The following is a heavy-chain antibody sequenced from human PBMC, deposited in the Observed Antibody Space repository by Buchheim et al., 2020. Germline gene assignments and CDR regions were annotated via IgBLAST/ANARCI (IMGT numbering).Heavy chain of an antibody. J-gene: IGHJ5*01. CDR2: INPSGGST. V-gene: IGHV1-46*01. Sequence: QVQLVQSGAEVKKPGASVKVSCKASGYTFTSYSMHWVRQAPGQGLEWMGIINPSGGSTDYAQKFQGRVTITRDTSTSTVYMEMSSLGSEDTAVYYCARGGQQWGWFDSWGQGTL. D-gene: IGHD6-19*01. CDR3: ARGGQQWGWFDS. CDR1: GYTFTSYS.